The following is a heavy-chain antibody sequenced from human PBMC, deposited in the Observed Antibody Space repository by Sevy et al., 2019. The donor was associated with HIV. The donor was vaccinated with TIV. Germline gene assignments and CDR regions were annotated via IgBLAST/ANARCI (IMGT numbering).Heavy chain of an antibody. D-gene: IGHD3-10*01. CDR1: GFTFSIYS. CDR3: ARDLDGSGSWGGDGMDV. CDR2: ISSSSNFI. Sequence: GGSLRLSCVASGFTFSIYSMNWVRQAPGKGLEWVSSISSSSNFIYYADSVKGRFIVSRDNAKNLLYLRMSGLRAEDTAVYYCARDLDGSGSWGGDGMDVWGHWTTVTVSS. V-gene: IGHV3-21*01. J-gene: IGHJ6*02.